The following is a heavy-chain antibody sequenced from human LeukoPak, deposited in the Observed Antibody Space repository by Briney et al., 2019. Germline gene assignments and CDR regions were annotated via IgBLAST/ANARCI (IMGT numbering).Heavy chain of an antibody. Sequence: PSETLSLTCTVSGGSLSSYYWSWIRQPPEKGLEWIGYITYSGTTNYNPSLNSRVTISVDTSKNQFSLKLTSVTAADTAFYYCASSRPYYDILTGQSDDAFDIWGRGTMVTVSS. CDR2: ITYSGTT. CDR3: ASSRPYYDILTGQSDDAFDI. V-gene: IGHV4-59*01. D-gene: IGHD3-9*01. CDR1: GGSLSSYY. J-gene: IGHJ3*02.